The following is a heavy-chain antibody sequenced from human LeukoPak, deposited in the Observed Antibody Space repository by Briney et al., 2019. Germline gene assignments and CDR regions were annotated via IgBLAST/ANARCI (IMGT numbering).Heavy chain of an antibody. V-gene: IGHV4-34*01. CDR1: GESISGYY. CDR3: ADPRGNEYAY. Sequence: KTSETLSLTCSVYGESISGYYWSWIRQPPGKGLEWIGEINHSGSTNYNPSLKSRVTISVDTSKNQFSLKLSSVTAADTAVYYCADPRGNEYAYWGQGTLVTVSS. D-gene: IGHD5-12*01. CDR2: INHSGST. J-gene: IGHJ4*02.